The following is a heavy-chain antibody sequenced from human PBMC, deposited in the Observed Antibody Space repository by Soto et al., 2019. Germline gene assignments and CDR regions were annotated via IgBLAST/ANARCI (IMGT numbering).Heavy chain of an antibody. D-gene: IGHD1-7*01. V-gene: IGHV4-4*07. J-gene: IGHJ1*01. CDR1: GAYISDFS. CDR2: ITINGNT. Sequence: SETPALTCRVSGAYISDFSWSWIRQPAGKGLEWIGRITINGNTQKNPSFKSRVTMSIDTSRNHFSLNLQSATAADTALYYCARETGENWTYEANWGPGTLVTVSS. CDR3: ARETGENWTYEAN.